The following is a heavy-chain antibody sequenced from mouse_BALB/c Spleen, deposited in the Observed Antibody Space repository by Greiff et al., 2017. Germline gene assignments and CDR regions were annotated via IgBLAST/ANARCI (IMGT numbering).Heavy chain of an antibody. D-gene: IGHD1-1*01. Sequence: LVKTGASVKISCKASGYSFTGYYMHWVKQSHGKSLEWIGYISCYNGATSYNQKFKGKATFTVDTSSSTAYMQFNSLTSEDSAVYYCARERRGSSPYYFDYWGQGTTLTVSS. V-gene: IGHV1S34*01. J-gene: IGHJ2*01. CDR3: ARERRGSSPYYFDY. CDR2: ISCYNGAT. CDR1: GYSFTGYY.